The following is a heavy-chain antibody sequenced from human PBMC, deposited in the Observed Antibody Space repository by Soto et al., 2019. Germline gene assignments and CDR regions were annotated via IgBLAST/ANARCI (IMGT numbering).Heavy chain of an antibody. V-gene: IGHV1-8*02. Sequence: QVQLVQSGAEVKEPGASVKVSCKASGYTFTTYDVSWVRQASGQGLEWMSWMNPSNGNTGYAQKFQGRVTMTRNTSISTVYMELSGLRPDDTAVYYCARRKERSGPHYFDYWGQGTRVTVSS. CDR1: GYTFTTYD. D-gene: IGHD6-25*01. J-gene: IGHJ4*02. CDR3: ARRKERSGPHYFDY. CDR2: MNPSNGNT.